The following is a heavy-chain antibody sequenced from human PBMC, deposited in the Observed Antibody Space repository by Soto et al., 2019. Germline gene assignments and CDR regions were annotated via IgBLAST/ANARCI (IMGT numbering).Heavy chain of an antibody. CDR2: ITPIYPTT. CDR3: ARIPRYSFPTSDDLDS. V-gene: IGHV1-69*13. CDR1: GGTFYTYT. D-gene: IGHD5-18*01. Sequence: SVKVSCKASGGTFYTYTFSWVRQAPGQGLEWMGSITPIYPTTNYAEKFQGRLTVTADGSTNTAYMELNSLTSEDTAVYYCARIPRYSFPTSDDLDSWGQGTLVTISS. J-gene: IGHJ4*02.